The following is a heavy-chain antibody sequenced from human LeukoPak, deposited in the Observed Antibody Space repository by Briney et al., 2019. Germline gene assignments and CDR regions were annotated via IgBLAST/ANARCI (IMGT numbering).Heavy chain of an antibody. CDR1: GFTFSSYW. CDR3: ARGRGFTATDYFVS. V-gene: IGHV3-7*01. CDR2: IKQDGSEK. D-gene: IGHD3-10*01. J-gene: IGHJ4*02. Sequence: GGSLRLSCAASGFTFSSYWMSWVRQAPGKGLEWVANIKQDGSEKYYVDSVKGRFTISRDNAKNSLYLQMNSLSAEDTAVYYRARGRGFTATDYFVSWGQRTLVSVSS.